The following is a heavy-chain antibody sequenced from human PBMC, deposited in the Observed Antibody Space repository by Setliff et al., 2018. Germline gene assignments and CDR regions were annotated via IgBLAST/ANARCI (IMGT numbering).Heavy chain of an antibody. CDR3: ARQPYSTTYYYYYYMDV. V-gene: IGHV4-39*01. D-gene: IGHD6-13*01. CDR2: IFYTGST. J-gene: IGHJ6*03. CDR1: NGSISSGNYL. Sequence: SETLSLTCTVSNGSISSGNYLWGWIRQPPGKGLEWMGSIFYTGSTYYSPSLKSRVTMSIDTSKNQFSLNLNSVTAADTAVYYCARQPYSTTYYYYYYMDVWGKGTTVTVSS.